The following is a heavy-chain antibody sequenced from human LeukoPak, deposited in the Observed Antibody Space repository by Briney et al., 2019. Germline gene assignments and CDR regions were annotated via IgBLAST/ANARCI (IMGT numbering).Heavy chain of an antibody. CDR1: GYTFTSYD. Sequence: ASVKVSCKASGYTFTSYDIHWVRQATRQGLEWMGWMNPNSGDTDYAQKFQGRVTITKNTSINTAYMELSSLTSEDTAVYYCAIAAVGSDYWGQGTLVTVSS. V-gene: IGHV1-8*03. CDR3: AIAAVGSDY. D-gene: IGHD6-13*01. J-gene: IGHJ4*02. CDR2: MNPNSGDT.